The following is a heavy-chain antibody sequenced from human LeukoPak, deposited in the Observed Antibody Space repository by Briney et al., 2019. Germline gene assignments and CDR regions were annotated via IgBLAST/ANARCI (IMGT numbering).Heavy chain of an antibody. CDR3: ARDFCGGDCYYVRTPGAFDI. Sequence: SVKVSCKASGGTFSSYAISWVRQAPGQGLEWMGRIIPIPGIANYAQKFQGRVTITADKSTSTAYMELSSLRSEDTAVYYCARDFCGGDCYYVRTPGAFDIWGQGTMVTVSS. D-gene: IGHD2-21*02. J-gene: IGHJ3*02. CDR2: IIPIPGIA. V-gene: IGHV1-69*04. CDR1: GGTFSSYA.